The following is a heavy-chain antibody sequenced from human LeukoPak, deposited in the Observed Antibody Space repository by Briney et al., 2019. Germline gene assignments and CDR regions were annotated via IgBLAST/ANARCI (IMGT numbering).Heavy chain of an antibody. CDR2: IVVGSGNT. J-gene: IGHJ4*02. CDR1: GFTFTSSA. Sequence: SVKVSCKASGFTFTSSAVQWVRQARGQRLEWIGWIVVGSGNTNYAQKSQERVAITRDMSTSTAYTEPSSLRSEDTAVYYCAAGGYCSSTSCYGFDYWGQGTLVTVSS. CDR3: AAGGYCSSTSCYGFDY. D-gene: IGHD2-2*03. V-gene: IGHV1-58*01.